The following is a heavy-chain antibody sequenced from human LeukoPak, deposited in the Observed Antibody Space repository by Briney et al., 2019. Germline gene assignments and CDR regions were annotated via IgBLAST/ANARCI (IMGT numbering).Heavy chain of an antibody. CDR3: ARESYYDSSGSDY. Sequence: GGSLRLSCAASKFTVSSNHMSWVRQAPGKGLEWVSVIYNSGSTYYADSVKGRFTISRDNSKNTLYLQMNSLRAEDTAVYYCARESYYDSSGSDYWGQGTLVTVSS. J-gene: IGHJ4*02. V-gene: IGHV3-66*01. CDR1: KFTVSSNH. CDR2: IYNSGST. D-gene: IGHD3-22*01.